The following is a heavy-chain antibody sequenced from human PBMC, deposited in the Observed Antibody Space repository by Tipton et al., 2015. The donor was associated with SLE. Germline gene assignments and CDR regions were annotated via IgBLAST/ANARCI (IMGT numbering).Heavy chain of an antibody. D-gene: IGHD1-14*01. CDR1: GFSFSSYG. V-gene: IGHV3-30*02. CDR2: IWNDGSYK. J-gene: IGHJ6*02. CDR3: AKRASTIATHYSYDMDV. Sequence: SLRLSCAASGFSFSSYGMHWVRQVAGKGLEWVALIWNDGSYKYYSESVRGRFTISRDNSKNILFLEMNSLVVEDTAVYYCAKRASTIATHYSYDMDVWGQGTTVTVSS.